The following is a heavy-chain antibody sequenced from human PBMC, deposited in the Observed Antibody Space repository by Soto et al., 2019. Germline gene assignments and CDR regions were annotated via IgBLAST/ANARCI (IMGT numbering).Heavy chain of an antibody. D-gene: IGHD3-10*01. V-gene: IGHV1-69*02. CDR3: ARSVGSWYYYMDV. Sequence: ASVKVSCKASGGTFSSYTISWVRQAPGQGLEWMGRIIPILGIANYAQKFQGRVTITADKSTSTAYMELSSLRSEDTAVYYCARSVGSWYYYMDVWGKGTTVTVSS. J-gene: IGHJ6*03. CDR2: IIPILGIA. CDR1: GGTFSSYT.